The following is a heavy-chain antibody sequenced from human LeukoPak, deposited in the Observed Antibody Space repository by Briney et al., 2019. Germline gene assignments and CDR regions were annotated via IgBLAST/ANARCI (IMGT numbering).Heavy chain of an antibody. J-gene: IGHJ4*02. CDR1: GFNNVW. Sequence: PGGSLTLSCPASGFNNVWMSWVRQAPGKGLEWVGRIKSKTEDGTTDYAAPGKGRFTISRDDSKFTLYLQMNGLKTEDTAVYYCTSEDQGGFDYWGQGTLVTVSS. D-gene: IGHD1-26*01. CDR3: TSEDQGGFDY. CDR2: IKSKTEDGTT. V-gene: IGHV3-15*01.